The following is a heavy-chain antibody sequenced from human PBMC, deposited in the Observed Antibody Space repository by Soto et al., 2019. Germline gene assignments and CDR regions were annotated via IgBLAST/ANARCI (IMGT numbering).Heavy chain of an antibody. CDR3: ARVSPYDFPLYSGGWYGGGPKQHDYYYYGMDV. CDR2: INAGNGNT. CDR1: GYTFTSYA. Sequence: ASVKVSCKASGYTFTSYAMHWVRQAPGQRLEWMGWINAGNGNTKYSQKFQGRVTITRDTSASTAYMELSSLRSEDTAVYYCARVSPYDFPLYSGGWYGGGPKQHDYYYYGMDVWGQGTTVTV. J-gene: IGHJ6*02. V-gene: IGHV1-3*01. D-gene: IGHD6-19*01.